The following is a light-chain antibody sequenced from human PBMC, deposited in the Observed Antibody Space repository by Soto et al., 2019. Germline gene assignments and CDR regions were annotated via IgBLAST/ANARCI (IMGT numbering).Light chain of an antibody. J-gene: IGKJ4*01. CDR3: QQSYSTPPT. CDR1: QSVNNN. CDR2: GAS. Sequence: EIILTPSPASLSVSPGERATLSCRASQSVNNNLAWYQQKPGQAPRLLIYGASTRATGIPGRFRGSGSGTEFTLTITSLQSEDFATYYCQQSYSTPPTFGGGTKVEIK. V-gene: IGKV3-15*01.